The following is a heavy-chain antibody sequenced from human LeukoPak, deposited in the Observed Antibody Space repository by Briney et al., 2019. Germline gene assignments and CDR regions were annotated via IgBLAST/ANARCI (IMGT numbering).Heavy chain of an antibody. J-gene: IGHJ4*02. CDR1: QFTFSSYW. D-gene: IGHD2-2*02. Sequence: GGSLRLSCAASQFTFSSYWMSRVRQAPGKGLEWVANINQDGSRKFYLDSVDGRFTVSRDNARNSLHLQMTSLRADDTAVYYCARDADLHTADYWGQGTLVTVSS. CDR2: INQDGSRK. CDR3: ARDADLHTADY. V-gene: IGHV3-7*01.